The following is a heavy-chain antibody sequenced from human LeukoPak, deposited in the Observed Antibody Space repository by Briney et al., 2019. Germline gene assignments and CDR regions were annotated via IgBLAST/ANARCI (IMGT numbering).Heavy chain of an antibody. D-gene: IGHD2-2*01. Sequence: GGSLRLSCAASGFTFSNYWMNWVRQAPGKGLEWFSYISSSSSTIYYADSVKGRFTISRDNAKNSLYLQMNSLRAEDTAVYYCARASRRYCSSTSCYSVYWGQGTLVTVSS. J-gene: IGHJ4*02. CDR3: ARASRRYCSSTSCYSVY. CDR1: GFTFSNYW. V-gene: IGHV3-48*01. CDR2: ISSSSSTI.